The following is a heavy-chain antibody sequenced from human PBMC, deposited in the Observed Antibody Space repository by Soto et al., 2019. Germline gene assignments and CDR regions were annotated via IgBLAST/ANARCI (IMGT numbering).Heavy chain of an antibody. D-gene: IGHD3-3*01. Sequence: QVQLVESGGDLVKPGGSMRLSCAASGYTFSDYYMSWIRQAPGKGLEWISYIDTSGTKIYYADSVKGRFTITRDNAKNAPYLEMNSLRDEDTAVYYCASHYDMWSGYLYPVDYWGQGTLFTVSS. CDR3: ASHYDMWSGYLYPVDY. V-gene: IGHV3-11*01. CDR2: IDTSGTKI. J-gene: IGHJ4*02. CDR1: GYTFSDYY.